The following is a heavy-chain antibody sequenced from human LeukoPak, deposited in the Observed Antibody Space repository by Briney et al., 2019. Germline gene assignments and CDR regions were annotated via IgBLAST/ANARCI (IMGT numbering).Heavy chain of an antibody. CDR1: GGSITTTDFD. D-gene: IGHD1-26*01. J-gene: IGHJ4*02. CDR3: ARFKGGTGFDY. Sequence: SETLSLTCAFSGGSITTTDFDWAWIRQPPGQGFEWIATISSSGKAYYYPSLMSRVTISVDTSKNQFSLDVTSVTAADTGLFYCARFKGGTGFDYWGRGILVIVS. V-gene: IGHV4-39*01. CDR2: ISSSGKA.